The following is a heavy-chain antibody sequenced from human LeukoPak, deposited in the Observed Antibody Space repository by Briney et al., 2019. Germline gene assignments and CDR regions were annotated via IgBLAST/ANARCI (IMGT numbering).Heavy chain of an antibody. CDR1: GGSIRSSYYY. D-gene: IGHD3-10*01. CDR2: INHSGST. CDR3: ARVEDNSGDAFDI. V-gene: IGHV4-39*07. J-gene: IGHJ3*02. Sequence: SETLSLTCTVSGGSIRSSYYYWSWIRQPPGKGLEWIGEINHSGSTNYNPSLKSRVTISVDTSKNQFSLKLSSVTAADTAVYYCARVEDNSGDAFDIWGQGTMVTVSS.